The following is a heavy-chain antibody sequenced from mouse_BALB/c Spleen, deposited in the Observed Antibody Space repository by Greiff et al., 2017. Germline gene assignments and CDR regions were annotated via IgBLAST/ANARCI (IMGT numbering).Heavy chain of an antibody. J-gene: IGHJ3*01. CDR3: TRGTIYYGNFTWFAY. CDR1: GYSFTSYW. V-gene: IGHV1-5*01. CDR2: IYPGNSDT. Sequence: VHVKQSGTVLARPGASVKMSCKASGYSFTSYWMHWVKQRPGQGLEWIGAIYPGNSDTSYNQKFKGKAKLTAVTSASTAYMELSSLTNEDSAVYYCTRGTIYYGNFTWFAYWGQGTLVTVSA. D-gene: IGHD2-1*01.